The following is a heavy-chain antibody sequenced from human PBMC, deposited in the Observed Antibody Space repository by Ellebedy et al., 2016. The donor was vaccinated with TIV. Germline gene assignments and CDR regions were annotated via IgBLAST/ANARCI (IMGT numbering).Heavy chain of an antibody. J-gene: IGHJ4*02. CDR1: EFTFSGHL. CDR2: IKQDGSEK. Sequence: GGSLRLSCAASEFTFSGHLMNWVRQAPGKGLEWVASIKQDGSEKYYVDSVKGRFTISRDNAKNSLYLQMNSLGADDTAVYYCARVHNNGDLPYYWGQGTLVTVSS. D-gene: IGHD4-17*01. CDR3: ARVHNNGDLPYY. V-gene: IGHV3-7*01.